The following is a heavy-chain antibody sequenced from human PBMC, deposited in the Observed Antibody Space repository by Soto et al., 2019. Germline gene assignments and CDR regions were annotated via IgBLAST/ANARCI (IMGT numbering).Heavy chain of an antibody. CDR2: INAGNGNT. V-gene: IGHV1-3*01. D-gene: IGHD6-13*01. Sequence: ASVKVSCQASGYTFTSYAMHWVRQAPGQRLEWMGWINAGNGNTKYSQKFQGRVTITRDTSASTAYMELSSLRSEDTAVYYCARYFTGYSSSWYYSWFDPWGQGTLVTVSS. CDR3: ARYFTGYSSSWYYSWFDP. CDR1: GYTFTSYA. J-gene: IGHJ5*02.